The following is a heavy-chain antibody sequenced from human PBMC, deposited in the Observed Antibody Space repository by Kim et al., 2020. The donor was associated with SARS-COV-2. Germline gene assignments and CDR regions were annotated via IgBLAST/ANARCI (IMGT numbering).Heavy chain of an antibody. Sequence: SETLSLTCTVSGGSISSYYWSWIRQPPGKGLEWIGYIYYSGSTNYNPSLKSRVTISVDTSKNQFSLKLSSVTAADTAVYYCARSQPPTAMEMNYYYGMDVWGQGTTVTVSS. V-gene: IGHV4-59*01. D-gene: IGHD5-18*01. J-gene: IGHJ6*02. CDR3: ARSQPPTAMEMNYYYGMDV. CDR2: IYYSGST. CDR1: GGSISSYY.